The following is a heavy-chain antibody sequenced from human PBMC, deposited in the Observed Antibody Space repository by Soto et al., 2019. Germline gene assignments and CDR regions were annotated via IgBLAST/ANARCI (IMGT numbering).Heavy chain of an antibody. V-gene: IGHV1-3*01. CDR3: ARDCSSTSCSYYFDS. D-gene: IGHD2-2*01. J-gene: IGHJ4*02. CDR1: TYTFTTYT. CDR2: ITAGNGYT. Sequence: QIPLVQSGAEVKKPGASVKVSCKASTYTFTTYTLHWVRQAPGQRLEWMGWITAGNGYTKYSQKFEGRVTITRDTSASTVYMDLSSLRSEDTAVYYCARDCSSTSCSYYFDSWGQGTLVTVSS.